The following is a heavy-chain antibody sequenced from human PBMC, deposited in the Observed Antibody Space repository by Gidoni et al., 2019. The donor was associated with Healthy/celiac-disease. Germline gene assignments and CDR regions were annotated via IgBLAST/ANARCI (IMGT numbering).Heavy chain of an antibody. CDR3: ARLGVLRFLEWLAPRLPRPRPISG. Sequence: QVQLQQWGAGLLKPSETLSLTCAVYGGSFSGYYWSWLRQPPGKGLEWIGEINHSGSTNYNPSLKSRVTISVDTSKNQFSLKLSSVTAADTAVYYCARLGVLRFLEWLAPRLPRPRPISGWGQGTLVTVSS. V-gene: IGHV4-34*01. D-gene: IGHD3-3*01. CDR1: GGSFSGYY. J-gene: IGHJ4*02. CDR2: INHSGST.